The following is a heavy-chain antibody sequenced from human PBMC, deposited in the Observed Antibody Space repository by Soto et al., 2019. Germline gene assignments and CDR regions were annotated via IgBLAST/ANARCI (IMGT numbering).Heavy chain of an antibody. CDR1: GYTFTSYG. Sequence: GGPVKVSCKASGYTFTSYGISWVRQAPGQGLEWMGWISAYNGNTNYAQKLQGRVTMTTDTSTSTAYMELRSLRSDDTAVYYCARDRNVLRFLEWLNWFDPWGQGTLVTVSS. D-gene: IGHD3-3*01. CDR2: ISAYNGNT. J-gene: IGHJ5*02. CDR3: ARDRNVLRFLEWLNWFDP. V-gene: IGHV1-18*01.